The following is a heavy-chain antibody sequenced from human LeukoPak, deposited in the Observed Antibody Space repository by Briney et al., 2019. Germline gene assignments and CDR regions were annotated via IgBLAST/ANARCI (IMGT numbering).Heavy chain of an antibody. Sequence: GGSLRLSCAASGFTVSSNYMSWVRQAPVKGLEWVSVIYSGGSTYYADSVKGRFTISRDNSKNTLYLQMNSLRAEDTAVYYCARSTNSSGYYSFGYWGQGTLVTVSS. D-gene: IGHD3-22*01. V-gene: IGHV3-66*01. CDR1: GFTVSSNY. J-gene: IGHJ4*02. CDR3: ARSTNSSGYYSFGY. CDR2: IYSGGST.